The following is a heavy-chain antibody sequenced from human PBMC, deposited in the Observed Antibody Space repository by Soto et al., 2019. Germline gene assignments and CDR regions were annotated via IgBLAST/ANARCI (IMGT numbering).Heavy chain of an antibody. J-gene: IGHJ3*01. CDR2: FEPENGEM. CDR1: GHTLNELS. V-gene: IGHV1-24*01. CDR3: GAGGTDDYGDYELPSGAFDH. Sequence: ASVKVSCKVSGHTLNELSIHWVRQAPGKGLEWMGGFEPENGEMIYAQKFQGRVTMTEDTSTDTAYMKLSSLRSEDTAVYFCGAGGTDDYGDYELPSGAFDHWGQGTMVTVSS. D-gene: IGHD4-17*01.